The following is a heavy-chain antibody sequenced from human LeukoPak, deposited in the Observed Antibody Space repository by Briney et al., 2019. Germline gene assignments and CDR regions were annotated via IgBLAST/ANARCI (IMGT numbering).Heavy chain of an antibody. D-gene: IGHD3-22*01. CDR2: ISAYNGNT. CDR1: GYTFTSYG. J-gene: IGHJ4*02. Sequence: ASVKVSCKASGYTFTSYGISWVRQAPGQGLEWMGWISAYNGNTNYAQKLQGRVTMTTDTSTSTAYMELRSLRPDDTAVYYCARDLAYDSSGPIDYWGQGTLVTVSS. CDR3: ARDLAYDSSGPIDY. V-gene: IGHV1-18*01.